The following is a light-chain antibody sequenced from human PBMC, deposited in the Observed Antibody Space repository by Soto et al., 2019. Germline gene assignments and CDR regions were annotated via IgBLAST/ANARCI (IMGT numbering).Light chain of an antibody. CDR2: EVS. CDR1: SSDIGGYKF. CDR3: ASYAGRNAM. Sequence: QSALTQPPSASGSPGQSVTISCTGTSSDIGGYKFVSWYQQHPGEVPKLIIYEVSKRPSGVPDRFSGSKSGNTASLTVSGLQAEDEPDYYSASYAGRNAMFGGGTKLTVL. J-gene: IGLJ3*02. V-gene: IGLV2-8*01.